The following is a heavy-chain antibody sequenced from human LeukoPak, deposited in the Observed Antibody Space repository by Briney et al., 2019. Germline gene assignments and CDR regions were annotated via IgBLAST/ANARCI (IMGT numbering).Heavy chain of an antibody. CDR3: ARCMTSCYYEH. CDR2: ISWNSGSI. J-gene: IGHJ4*02. CDR1: GFTFDDYA. V-gene: IGHV3-9*01. D-gene: IGHD3-22*01. Sequence: PGGSLRLSCAASGFTFDDYAMHWVRQAPGKGLEWVSGISWNSGSIGYADSVKGRFTISRDNANSLLYLQMNKLTDEDTAVYYCARCMTSCYYEHWGQGTLVTVSS.